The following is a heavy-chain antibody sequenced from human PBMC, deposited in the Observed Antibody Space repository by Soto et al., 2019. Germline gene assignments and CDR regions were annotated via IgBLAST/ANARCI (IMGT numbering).Heavy chain of an antibody. J-gene: IGHJ5*02. CDR1: GFTFSSYA. CDR2: ISGSGGST. D-gene: IGHD3-3*01. Sequence: GGSLRLSCAASGFTFSSYAMSWVRQAPGKGLEWVSAISGSGGSTYYGDSAKGRFTISRDNSTNTLYLQMNSLGAEDTAVYYVAKVAPYDFWSGYQNQYNWFDPWGQGTLVTVSS. CDR3: AKVAPYDFWSGYQNQYNWFDP. V-gene: IGHV3-23*01.